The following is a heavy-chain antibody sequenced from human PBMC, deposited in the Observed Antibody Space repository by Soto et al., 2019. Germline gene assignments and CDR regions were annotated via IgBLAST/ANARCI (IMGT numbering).Heavy chain of an antibody. J-gene: IGHJ6*02. CDR2: ISLDGSSK. Sequence: GGSLRLSCAASGFTFCNFGMIWVRQAPGKGLEWVAFISLDGSSKYYVDSVKGRFIISRDNAKNTLSLQMNSLKAEDTAVYYCAKDTSKYSSNWPAYYGLNVWGQGTTVTVSS. D-gene: IGHD6-13*01. CDR3: AKDTSKYSSNWPAYYGLNV. V-gene: IGHV3-30*18. CDR1: GFTFCNFG.